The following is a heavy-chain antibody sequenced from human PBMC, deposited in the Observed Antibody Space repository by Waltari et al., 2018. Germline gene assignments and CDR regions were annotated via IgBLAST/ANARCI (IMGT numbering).Heavy chain of an antibody. V-gene: IGHV1-69*12. Sequence: QVQLVQSGAEVQKPGSSVKVSCKASGGTFSSYAISWVRRAPEPGRECMGGIITIFGTANYAQKFQGRVTITADESTSTAYMELSSLRSEDTAVYYCARRTSSGLGARYFDLWGRGTLVTVSS. CDR3: ARRTSSGLGARYFDL. CDR1: GGTFSSYA. CDR2: IITIFGTA. D-gene: IGHD3-22*01. J-gene: IGHJ2*01.